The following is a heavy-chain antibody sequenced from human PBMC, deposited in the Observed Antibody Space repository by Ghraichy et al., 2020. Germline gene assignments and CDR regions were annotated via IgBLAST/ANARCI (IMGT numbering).Heavy chain of an antibody. CDR3: ARRTWSGDAFDI. CDR2: IYYSGTT. CDR1: GGSISSSSYY. Sequence: SETLSLTCTVSGGSISSSSYYWGWIRQPPGKGLEWIGSIYYSGTTYYNPSLKSRVTISVDTSKNQFTLKLSSVTAADTAVYYCARRTWSGDAFDIWGQGTMVTVSS. V-gene: IGHV4-39*01. D-gene: IGHD3-3*01. J-gene: IGHJ3*02.